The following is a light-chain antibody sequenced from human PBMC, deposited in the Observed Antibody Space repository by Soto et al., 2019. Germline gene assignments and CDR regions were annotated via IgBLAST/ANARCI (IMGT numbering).Light chain of an antibody. CDR1: SSDVGGYNY. V-gene: IGLV2-14*01. CDR2: DVS. J-gene: IGLJ1*01. CDR3: SSYTSSSPYV. Sequence: QSVLTQPASVSRSPGQSNTISCTGTSSDVGGYNYVSWYQQHPGKAPKLMIYDVSNRPSGVSNRFSGSKSGNTASLTISGLQAEDEADYYCSSYTSSSPYVFGTGTKVTVL.